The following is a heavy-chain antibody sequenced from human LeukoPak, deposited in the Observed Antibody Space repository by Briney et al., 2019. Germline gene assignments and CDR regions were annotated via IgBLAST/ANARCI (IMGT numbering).Heavy chain of an antibody. V-gene: IGHV4-59*01. CDR3: ASHPGRYYDLGV. CDR2: IYSSGST. J-gene: IGHJ3*01. D-gene: IGHD3-22*01. Sequence: KPSETLSLTCTVSGGSISGYYWSWIRQPPGKGLEWIGYIYSSGSTNYNPSLKSRVTISVDTSKNQFSLKLSSVTAADTAVYYCASHPGRYYDLGVWGQGTMVTVSS. CDR1: GGSISGYY.